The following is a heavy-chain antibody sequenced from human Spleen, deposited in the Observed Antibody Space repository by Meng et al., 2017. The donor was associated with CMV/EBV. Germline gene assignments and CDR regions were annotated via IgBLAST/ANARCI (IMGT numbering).Heavy chain of an antibody. D-gene: IGHD7-27*01. CDR1: GGTFSTFSSYT. Sequence: SVKVSCKAVGGTFSTFSSYTINWVRQAPGQGLEWMGAIIPVFRTANYAQKFQGRVTITADLSTSTVHMDLSSLRSDDTAVYYCARELGIPHWYFDLGGRGTLVTVSS. J-gene: IGHJ2*01. CDR3: ARELGIPHWYFDL. V-gene: IGHV1-69*13. CDR2: IIPVFRTA.